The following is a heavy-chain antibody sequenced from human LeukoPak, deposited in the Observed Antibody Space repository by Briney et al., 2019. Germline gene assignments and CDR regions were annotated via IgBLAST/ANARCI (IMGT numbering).Heavy chain of an antibody. CDR2: IYYSGST. Sequence: TSETLSLTCTVSGGSISSYYWSWIRHPPGKGLEWIGFIYYSGSTNYNPSLKSRVTISVDTSKNQFSLKLSSVTAADTAVYYCARPSLDYGGIDAFDFWGQGTLVTVSS. J-gene: IGHJ3*01. CDR3: ARPSLDYGGIDAFDF. V-gene: IGHV4-59*08. CDR1: GGSISSYY. D-gene: IGHD4-23*01.